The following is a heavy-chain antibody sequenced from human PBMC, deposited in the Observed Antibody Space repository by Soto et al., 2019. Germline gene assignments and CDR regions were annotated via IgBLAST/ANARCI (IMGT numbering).Heavy chain of an antibody. CDR3: ARGGSSWAQYYGMDV. J-gene: IGHJ6*02. CDR1: GFTFSSYA. V-gene: IGHV3-30-3*01. D-gene: IGHD6-13*01. Sequence: PGGSLRLSCAASGFTFSSYAMHWVRQAPGKGLEWVAVISYDGSNKYYADSVKGRFTISRDNSKNTLYLQMNSLRAEDTAVYYCARGGSSWAQYYGMDVWGQGTTVTVSS. CDR2: ISYDGSNK.